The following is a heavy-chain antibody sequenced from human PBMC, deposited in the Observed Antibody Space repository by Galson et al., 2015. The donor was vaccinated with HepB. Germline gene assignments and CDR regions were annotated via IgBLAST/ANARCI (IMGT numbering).Heavy chain of an antibody. Sequence: SLRLSCAASGFTFSSNAMTWVRQAPGKGLEWVSTISGSGGATYYADSVKGRFSISRDNSKNTLYLQMNNLRAEDTAVYYCAKGTVVPAAVGSFDHWGQGTLVTVSS. CDR3: AKGTVVPAAVGSFDH. V-gene: IGHV3-23*01. CDR1: GFTFSSNA. J-gene: IGHJ4*02. CDR2: ISGSGGAT. D-gene: IGHD2-2*01.